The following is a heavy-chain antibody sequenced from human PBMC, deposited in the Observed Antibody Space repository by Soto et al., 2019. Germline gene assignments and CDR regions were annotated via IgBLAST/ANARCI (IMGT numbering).Heavy chain of an antibody. J-gene: IGHJ4*02. CDR3: ASRDPRTSVDY. V-gene: IGHV4-4*02. CDR1: GGSFTSNNW. Sequence: LSLTCAVSGGSFTSNNWWTWVRQPPGQGLEWIGEIYRTGSTNYNPSLKSRVTISLDKSENQFSLKVTSLTAADTAVYYCASRDPRTSVDYWGPGTLVTVSS. D-gene: IGHD1-7*01. CDR2: IYRTGST.